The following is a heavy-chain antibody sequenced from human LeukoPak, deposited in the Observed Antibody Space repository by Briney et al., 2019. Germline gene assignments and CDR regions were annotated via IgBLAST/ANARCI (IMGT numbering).Heavy chain of an antibody. CDR2: IYYSGSN. CDR3: AIAMIVGRYYFDY. J-gene: IGHJ4*02. Sequence: SETLSLTCTVSGGSISSSSYYWGWIRQPPGKGLEWIVSIYYSGSNYYNPSLNSRATFSVNTSKNQFSLKLSSVTAADTAVYYCAIAMIVGRYYFDYWGQGTLVTVSS. CDR1: GGSISSSSYY. V-gene: IGHV4-39*01. D-gene: IGHD3-22*01.